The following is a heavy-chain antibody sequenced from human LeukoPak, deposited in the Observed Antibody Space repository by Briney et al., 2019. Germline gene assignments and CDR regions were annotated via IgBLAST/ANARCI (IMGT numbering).Heavy chain of an antibody. D-gene: IGHD3-22*01. J-gene: IGHJ1*01. V-gene: IGHV1-2*02. Sequence: ASVKVSCKASGYTFTGYYMHWVRQAPGQGLEWMGWINPNSGGTNYAQKFQGRVTMTRDTSTSTAYMELSRLRSDDTAVYYCARDLKPTIDYYDSSGYNPTRAEYFQHWGQGTLVTVSS. CDR3: ARDLKPTIDYYDSSGYNPTRAEYFQH. CDR2: INPNSGGT. CDR1: GYTFTGYY.